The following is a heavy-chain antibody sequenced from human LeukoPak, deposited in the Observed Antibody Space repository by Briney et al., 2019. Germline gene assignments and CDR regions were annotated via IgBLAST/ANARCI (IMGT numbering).Heavy chain of an antibody. D-gene: IGHD6-13*01. CDR1: GGSILTTNW. CDR3: ARPHSSTWTSFDY. J-gene: IGHJ4*02. Sequence: SETLSLTCAVSGGSILTTNWWSWIRQPPGKGLEWIGSIYYSGGTYHNPSLKSRVTISVDTSKNQFSLKLSSVTAADTAVYNCARPHSSTWTSFDYWGQGTLVTVSS. CDR2: IYYSGGT. V-gene: IGHV4-39*01.